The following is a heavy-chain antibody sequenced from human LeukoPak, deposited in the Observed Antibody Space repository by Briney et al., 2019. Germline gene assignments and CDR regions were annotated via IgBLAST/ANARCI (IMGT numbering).Heavy chain of an antibody. CDR2: INHDGSEK. D-gene: IGHD3-16*01. V-gene: IGHV3-7*01. Sequence: GGSLRLSCAASGCAFSNSWMTWVRQAPGKGLEWVANINHDGSEKYYVDFMKGRFTISRDNVKNSLYLQVNSLRAEDTAVYYCARDSGHGGIFDYWGQGTLVTVSS. J-gene: IGHJ4*02. CDR3: ARDSGHGGIFDY. CDR1: GCAFSNSW.